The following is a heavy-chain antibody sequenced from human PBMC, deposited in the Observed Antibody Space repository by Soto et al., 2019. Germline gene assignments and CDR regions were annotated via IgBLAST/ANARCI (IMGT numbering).Heavy chain of an antibody. J-gene: IGHJ4*02. CDR3: ARVGKYCGYDCFDY. Sequence: PSETLSLTCTVSGGSISSGGYYWSWLRQHPGKGLEWIRCIYYSGSTYYNPSLKSRVTISVDTSKNQFSLKLSSVTAADTAVYYCARVGKYCGYDCFDYWGQGTLVTVSS. CDR2: IYYSGST. D-gene: IGHD5-12*01. V-gene: IGHV4-31*03. CDR1: GGSISSGGYY.